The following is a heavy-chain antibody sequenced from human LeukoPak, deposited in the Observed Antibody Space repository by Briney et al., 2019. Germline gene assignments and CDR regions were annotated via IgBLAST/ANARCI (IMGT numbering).Heavy chain of an antibody. J-gene: IGHJ4*02. D-gene: IGHD5-18*01. Sequence: PGRSLRLSCAASGFTFSDYTMNWVRQAPGKGLEWLSYISTGGRAVYYADSVKGRFTISRDNAKNSLYLQMNSLRDEDTAVYYCARDRRYSFDYWGQGTLVTVSS. CDR1: GFTFSDYT. CDR2: ISTGGRAV. V-gene: IGHV3-48*02. CDR3: ARDRRYSFDY.